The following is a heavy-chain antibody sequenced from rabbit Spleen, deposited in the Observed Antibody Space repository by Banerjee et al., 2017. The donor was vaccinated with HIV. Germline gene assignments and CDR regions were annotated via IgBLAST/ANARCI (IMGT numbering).Heavy chain of an antibody. V-gene: IGHV1S40*01. CDR2: IIGSSGGFA. J-gene: IGHJ6*01. CDR1: GFDFSSSDY. CDR3: ARDAAASFSSYGMDL. Sequence: QLLEVSGGELVKPGASLTLTCKASGFDFSSSDYMCWVRQAPGKGLEWISCIIGSSGGFAYSATWAKGRFTCSKTSSTTVTLQMTSLTVADTATYFCARDAAASFSSYGMDLWGPGTLVTVS. D-gene: IGHD6-1*01.